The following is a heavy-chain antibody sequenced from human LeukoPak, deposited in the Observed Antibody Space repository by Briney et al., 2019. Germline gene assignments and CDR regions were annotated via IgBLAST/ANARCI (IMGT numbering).Heavy chain of an antibody. D-gene: IGHD6-6*01. V-gene: IGHV3-7*01. CDR2: IKKDGSEK. CDR1: GFTFSNAW. J-gene: IGHJ4*02. CDR3: ARQSTAAYSMNFNY. Sequence: PGGSLRLSCAASGFTFSNAWMSWVRQAPGKGLEWVANIKKDGSEKDYVDSVKGRFTISRDNAKNSLYLQMDSLSAEDTAVYYCARQSTAAYSMNFNYWGQGTLVTVSS.